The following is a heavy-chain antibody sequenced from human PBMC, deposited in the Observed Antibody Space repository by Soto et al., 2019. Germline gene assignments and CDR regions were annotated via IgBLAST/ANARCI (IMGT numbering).Heavy chain of an antibody. Sequence: EVQLLESGGGLVQPGGSLRLSCAASGFTFNSYTMSWVRQAPGKGLEWVSSISGSGGTTYYADSVKGRFTISRDNSKNTLYLEMNNPRAEDTAVYYCERFGIATPGGLDYWGRGTLVTVSS. D-gene: IGHD6-13*01. J-gene: IGHJ4*02. CDR2: ISGSGGTT. V-gene: IGHV3-23*01. CDR3: ERFGIATPGGLDY. CDR1: GFTFNSYT.